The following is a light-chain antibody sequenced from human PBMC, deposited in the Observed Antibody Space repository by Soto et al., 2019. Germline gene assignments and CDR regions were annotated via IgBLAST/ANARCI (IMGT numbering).Light chain of an antibody. J-gene: IGLJ3*02. CDR3: SSYTTGNTK. CDR2: EVT. Sequence: QSALTQPASVSGSPGQSISISCTGSSSDIGRYNFVSWYQQYPGKAPKVIIYEVTNRPSGVSNRFSGSKSGNTASLNISGLQADDEADYYCSSYTTGNTKFGGGTKLTVL. V-gene: IGLV2-14*01. CDR1: SSDIGRYNF.